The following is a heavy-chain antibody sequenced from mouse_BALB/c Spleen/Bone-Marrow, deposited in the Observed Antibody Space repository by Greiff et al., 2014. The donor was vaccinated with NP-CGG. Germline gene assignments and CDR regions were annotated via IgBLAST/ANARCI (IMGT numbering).Heavy chain of an antibody. J-gene: IGHJ2*01. D-gene: IGHD4-1*01. CDR3: TRGRTWDFDY. CDR2: INPNNGGT. Sequence: QVQLQQPGAELVKPGASVKLSCKASGYTFTTYYMYWVKQRPGQGLEWIGEINPNNGGTNFEEKLKSKATLTVDKSSSTAYMQLSSLTSEDSAVYYCTRGRTWDFDYWGQGTTLTVSS. V-gene: IGHV1S81*02. CDR1: GYTFTTYY.